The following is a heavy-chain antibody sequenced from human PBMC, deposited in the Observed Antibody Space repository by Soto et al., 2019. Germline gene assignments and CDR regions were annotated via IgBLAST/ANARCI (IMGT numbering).Heavy chain of an antibody. CDR3: ARGIATGQLDP. D-gene: IGHD2-15*01. CDR2: INPDNGNT. J-gene: IGHJ5*02. V-gene: IGHV1-3*01. CDR1: GYTFTRYT. Sequence: QVQLVQSGAEVKKPGASVKISCKASGYTFTRYTMNWVRQAPGQRLEWMGWINPDNGNTTSSQKFQDRVIITRDTSASTAYMDRSSLRSEDTAVYYCARGIATGQLDPWGQGTLVTVSS.